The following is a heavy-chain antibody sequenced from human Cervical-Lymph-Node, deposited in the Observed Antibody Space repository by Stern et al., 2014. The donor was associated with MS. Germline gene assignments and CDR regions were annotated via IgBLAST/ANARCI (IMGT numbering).Heavy chain of an antibody. CDR2: INPNSGGT. CDR1: GYTFTGYY. D-gene: IGHD6-19*01. Sequence: DQLVESGAEVKKPGASGKVSCKASGYTFTGYYMHWVRQAPGQGLAWMGRINPNSGGTNYAQKFQGRVTMTRDTSISTAYMELSRLRSDDTAVYYCAKEAAMAVAGTGVDYWGQGTLVTVSS. J-gene: IGHJ4*02. V-gene: IGHV1-2*06. CDR3: AKEAAMAVAGTGVDY.